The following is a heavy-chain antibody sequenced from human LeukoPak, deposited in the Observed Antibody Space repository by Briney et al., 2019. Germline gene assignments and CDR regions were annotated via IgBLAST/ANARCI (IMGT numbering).Heavy chain of an antibody. Sequence: GGSLRLSCAASGFTFSSYSMNWVRQAPGKGLEWVSSISSSSYIYYADSVKGRFTISRDNAKNSLYLQMNSLRAEDTAVYYCARYEMATNFDYWGQGTLVTVSS. V-gene: IGHV3-21*01. CDR2: ISSSSYI. CDR1: GFTFSSYS. J-gene: IGHJ4*02. CDR3: ARYEMATNFDY. D-gene: IGHD5-24*01.